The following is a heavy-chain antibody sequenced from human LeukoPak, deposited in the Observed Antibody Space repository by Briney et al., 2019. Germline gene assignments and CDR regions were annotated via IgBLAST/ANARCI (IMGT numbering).Heavy chain of an antibody. CDR1: GFTISSYA. Sequence: GGSLRLSCAASGFTISSYAMTWVRQAPGKGLEWVSAISGSGVSTYYADSVKGRFTISRDNSRNTLYLQMNTLRAEGTAVYYCAKDLGDYSGTYYNSFDLWGQGTLVTVSS. CDR2: ISGSGVST. CDR3: AKDLGDYSGTYYNSFDL. J-gene: IGHJ5*02. D-gene: IGHD1-26*01. V-gene: IGHV3-23*01.